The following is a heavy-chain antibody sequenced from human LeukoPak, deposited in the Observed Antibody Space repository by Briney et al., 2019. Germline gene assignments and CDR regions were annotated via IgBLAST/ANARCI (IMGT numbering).Heavy chain of an antibody. CDR1: GYTLTELS. J-gene: IGHJ4*02. D-gene: IGHD3-3*01. Sequence: ASVKVSCKVSGYTLTELSMHWVRQAPGKGLEWMGGFDPEDGETIYAQKFQGTVTMTEDTSTDTAYMELSSLRSEDTAVYYCARAYYDFFGPGDWGQGTLVTVSS. CDR3: ARAYYDFFGPGD. V-gene: IGHV1-24*01. CDR2: FDPEDGET.